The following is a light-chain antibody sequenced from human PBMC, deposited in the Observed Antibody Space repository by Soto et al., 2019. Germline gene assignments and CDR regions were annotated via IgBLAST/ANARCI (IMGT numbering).Light chain of an antibody. CDR2: DVN. Sequence: QSALTQPRSVSGSPGQSVTISCTGTSSDVGGHNFVSWYQQHPGKAPKLMIYDVNKRPSGVPDRFSGSKSGNTASLTISGLKDEDEADYYCCSYAGSYTVVFGGGTKLTVL. CDR1: SSDVGGHNF. CDR3: CSYAGSYTVV. J-gene: IGLJ2*01. V-gene: IGLV2-11*01.